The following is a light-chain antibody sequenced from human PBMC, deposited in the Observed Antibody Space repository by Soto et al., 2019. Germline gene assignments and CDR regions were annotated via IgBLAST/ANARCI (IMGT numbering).Light chain of an antibody. CDR1: SSNIGSNY. CDR3: AAWDDSLSAVV. Sequence: QSVLTQPPSASGTPGQRVTISCSGSSSNIGSNYVYWYQQIPGSAPKLLIYRNDQRPSGVPDRFSASKSGTAASLAISGLRSEDEADYHCAAWDDSLSAVVFGGGTQLTVL. V-gene: IGLV1-47*01. CDR2: RND. J-gene: IGLJ2*01.